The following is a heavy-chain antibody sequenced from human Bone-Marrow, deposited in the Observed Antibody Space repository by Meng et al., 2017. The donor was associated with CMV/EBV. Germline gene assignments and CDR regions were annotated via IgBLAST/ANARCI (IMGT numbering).Heavy chain of an antibody. V-gene: IGHV1-8*02. CDR3: ARGFRYNWNFFFGY. D-gene: IGHD1-7*01. CDR2: MNPNSGNT. Sequence: ASVKVSCKASGGTFTTHAISWVRQAPGQGLEWMGWMNPNSGNTGYAQKFQGRVTMTRNTSISTAYMELSSLRSEDTAVYYCARGFRYNWNFFFGYWGQGTLVTVSS. J-gene: IGHJ4*02. CDR1: GGTFTTHA.